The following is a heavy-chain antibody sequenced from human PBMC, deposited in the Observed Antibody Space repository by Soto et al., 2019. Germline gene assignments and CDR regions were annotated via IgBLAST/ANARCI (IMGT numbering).Heavy chain of an antibody. J-gene: IGHJ4*02. CDR1: GGSISSGDYY. V-gene: IGHV4-30-4*01. Sequence: SETLSLTCTVSGGSISSGDYYWSWIRQPPGKGLEWIGYIYYSGSTTYNPSLTSRVTISVDKSKNHFSLKLTSVTAADTAVYYCAARHFWSRPWTDRRLDYWGQGTLVTVSS. CDR3: AARHFWSRPWTDRRLDY. CDR2: IYYSGST. D-gene: IGHD3-3*02.